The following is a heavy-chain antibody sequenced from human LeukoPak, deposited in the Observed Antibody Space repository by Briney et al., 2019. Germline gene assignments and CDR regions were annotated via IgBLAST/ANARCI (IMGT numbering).Heavy chain of an antibody. CDR2: ISGSGDST. CDR1: GFTFSSYA. V-gene: IGHV3-23*01. CDR3: AKEVPRSATLYLDY. D-gene: IGHD3-10*01. J-gene: IGHJ4*02. Sequence: PGGSLRLSCAASGFTFSSYAMNWVRQAPGNGLEWVSAISGSGDSTYYADSVEGRFTISRDNSKNTVYLQLNSLRAEDTAVFYCAKEVPRSATLYLDYWGQGTLVTVSS.